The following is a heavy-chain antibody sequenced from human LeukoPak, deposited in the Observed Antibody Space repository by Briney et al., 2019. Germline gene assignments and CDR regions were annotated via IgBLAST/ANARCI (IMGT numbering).Heavy chain of an antibody. Sequence: ASVNVSCLGSGYSFTCYYVHWVRQPPGQGLEWLGCINSNSGGTNYAQKFQGRVTMTRDTSISTAYMELSRLKSDDTAVYYCAREFRSGDWYFDLWGRGTLVTVSS. D-gene: IGHD2-15*01. V-gene: IGHV1-2*02. CDR2: INSNSGGT. CDR3: AREFRSGDWYFDL. CDR1: GYSFTCYY. J-gene: IGHJ2*01.